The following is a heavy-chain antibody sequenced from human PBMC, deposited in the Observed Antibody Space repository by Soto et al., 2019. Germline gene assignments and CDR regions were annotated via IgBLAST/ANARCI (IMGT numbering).Heavy chain of an antibody. CDR3: ARAPGVYSSSSDAFDI. CDR1: GGSVSSGSDY. CDR2: IYDSGST. D-gene: IGHD6-6*01. Sequence: PSETLSLTCTVSGGSVSSGSDYWRWIRQPPGKGLEWIGYIYDSGSTNYKPSLKSRVTISVDTSKNQFSLKLSSVTAADTAGYYCARAPGVYSSSSDAFDIWGQGTMVT. V-gene: IGHV4-61*01. J-gene: IGHJ3*02.